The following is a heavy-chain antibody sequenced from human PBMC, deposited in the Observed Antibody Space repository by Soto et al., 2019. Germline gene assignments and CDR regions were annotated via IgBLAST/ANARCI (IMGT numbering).Heavy chain of an antibody. Sequence: PSETLSLTCTVSGGSTSSSSYYWGWIRQPPGKGLEWIGSIYYSGSTYYNPSLKSRVTISIDTSKNQFSLKLSSVTAADTAVYYCARHSTPAYYDFWSGYLEYFQHWGQGTLVTVSS. D-gene: IGHD3-3*01. V-gene: IGHV4-39*01. J-gene: IGHJ1*01. CDR1: GGSTSSSSYY. CDR2: IYYSGST. CDR3: ARHSTPAYYDFWSGYLEYFQH.